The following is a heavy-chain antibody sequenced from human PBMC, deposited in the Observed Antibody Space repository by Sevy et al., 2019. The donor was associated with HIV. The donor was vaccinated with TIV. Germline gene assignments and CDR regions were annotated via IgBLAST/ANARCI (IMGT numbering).Heavy chain of an antibody. CDR2: MNQDGNII. Sequence: GGSLRLSCVASDLRNYWMHWVRQVPGKGLVWVSRMNQDGNIINYADPVKGRFIISRDNARNTLYLQMNSLRADDTAVYYCVRDFNGYSDYWGQGTLVTVSS. CDR1: DLRNYW. D-gene: IGHD3-22*01. CDR3: VRDFNGYSDY. J-gene: IGHJ4*02. V-gene: IGHV3-74*01.